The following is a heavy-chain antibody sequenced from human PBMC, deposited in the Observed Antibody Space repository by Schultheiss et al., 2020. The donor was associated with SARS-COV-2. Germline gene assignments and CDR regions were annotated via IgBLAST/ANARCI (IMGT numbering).Heavy chain of an antibody. CDR1: GFTFSNFS. CDR3: ACSGAGTEDF. D-gene: IGHD6-25*01. V-gene: IGHV3-23*01. Sequence: GGSLRLSCAASGFTFSNFSMKWVRQAPGKGLEWVSAIKTSGGSPYYADSVKGRFTISRDNSKNRLYLQINSLRAEDTAVYYCACSGAGTEDFWGQGTLVTVSS. CDR2: IKTSGGSP. J-gene: IGHJ4*02.